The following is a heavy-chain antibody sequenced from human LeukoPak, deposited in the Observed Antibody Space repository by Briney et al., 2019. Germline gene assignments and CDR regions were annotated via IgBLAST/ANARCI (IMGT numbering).Heavy chain of an antibody. CDR1: GYTFTSYD. J-gene: IGHJ4*02. CDR3: ARGRLNNYGDPPFDY. CDR2: MNPNSGNT. V-gene: IGHV1-8*01. D-gene: IGHD4-17*01. Sequence: ASVKVSCKASGYTFTSYDINWVRQATGQGLEWMGWMNPNSGNTGYAQKFQGRVTMTRDTSISTAYMELNSLRSEDTAVYYCARGRLNNYGDPPFDYWGQGTLVTVSS.